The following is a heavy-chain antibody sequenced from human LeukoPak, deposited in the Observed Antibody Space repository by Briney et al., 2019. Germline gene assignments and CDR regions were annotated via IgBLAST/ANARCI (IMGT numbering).Heavy chain of an antibody. V-gene: IGHV4-39*01. J-gene: IGHJ4*02. D-gene: IGHD3-22*01. Sequence: SETLSLTCTVSGGSISSSSYYWGWLRQPPGTGLEWIGSIYYSGSTYYNPSLKSRVTISVDTSKNQFSLKLSSVTAADTAVYYCARHGSDYYDSSGYFTYWGQGTLVTVSS. CDR2: IYYSGST. CDR3: ARHGSDYYDSSGYFTY. CDR1: GGSISSSSYY.